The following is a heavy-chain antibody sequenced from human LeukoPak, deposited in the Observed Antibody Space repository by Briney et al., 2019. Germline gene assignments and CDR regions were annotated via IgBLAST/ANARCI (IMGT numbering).Heavy chain of an antibody. V-gene: IGHV4-59*08. J-gene: IGHJ4*02. CDR2: ILYSGTT. CDR1: GGSISSYY. Sequence: KPSETLSLTCTVSGGSISSYYWSWIRQPPGKGLEWIGYILYSGTTNSNPSLKSRVTISVDTSKSQISLKLSSVTAADTAVYYCARMGGYSGYATHWGQGTLVTVSS. CDR3: ARMGGYSGYATH. D-gene: IGHD5-12*01.